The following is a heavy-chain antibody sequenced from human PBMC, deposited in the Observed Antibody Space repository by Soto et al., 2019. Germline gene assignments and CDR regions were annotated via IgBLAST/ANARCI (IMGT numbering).Heavy chain of an antibody. V-gene: IGHV3-30-3*01. Sequence: GGSLRLSCAASGFTFSSYAMHWVRQAPGKGLEWVAVISYDGSNKYYADSVKGRFTISRDNSKNTLYLQMNSLRAEDTAVYYCARAFTNWRYCSSTSCPVHYYYGMDVWGQGTTVTVSS. CDR2: ISYDGSNK. D-gene: IGHD2-2*01. J-gene: IGHJ6*02. CDR3: ARAFTNWRYCSSTSCPVHYYYGMDV. CDR1: GFTFSSYA.